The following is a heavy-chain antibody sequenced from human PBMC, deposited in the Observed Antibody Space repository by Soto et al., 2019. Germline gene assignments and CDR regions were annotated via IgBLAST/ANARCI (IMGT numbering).Heavy chain of an antibody. J-gene: IGHJ5*02. CDR2: ISAYNGNT. D-gene: IGHD3-9*01. Sequence: GSVQVSCKASGYTFTSYGISWVRQAPGQGLEWMGWISAYNGNTNYAQKLQGRVTMTTDTSTSTEYMELRRLSSEDTAVYYCARGGFAEYDILTGYSPSDPWGQGTMVSVS. V-gene: IGHV1-18*01. CDR3: ARGGFAEYDILTGYSPSDP. CDR1: GYTFTSYG.